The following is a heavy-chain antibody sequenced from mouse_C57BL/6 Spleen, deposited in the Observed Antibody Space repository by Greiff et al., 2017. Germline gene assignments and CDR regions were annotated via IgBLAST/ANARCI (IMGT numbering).Heavy chain of an antibody. V-gene: IGHV3-6*01. J-gene: IGHJ4*01. Sequence: EESGPGLVKPSQSLSLTCSVTGYSITSGYYWNWIRQFPGNKLEWMGYISYDGSNNYNPSLKNRISITRDTSKNQFFLKLNSVTTEDTATYYCARGTTEYYYAMDYWGQGTSVTVSS. CDR3: ARGTTEYYYAMDY. CDR1: GYSITSGYY. CDR2: ISYDGSN. D-gene: IGHD1-1*01.